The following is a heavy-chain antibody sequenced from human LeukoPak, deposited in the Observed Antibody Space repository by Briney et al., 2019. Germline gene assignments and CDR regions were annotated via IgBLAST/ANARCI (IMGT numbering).Heavy chain of an antibody. CDR3: ARDDYGGNSRWFDP. CDR2: IYYSGST. Sequence: SETLSLTCTVSGGSISSGGYYWSWIRQHPGKGLEWIGYIYYSGSTYYNPSLKSRVAISVDTSKNQFSLKLSSVTAADTAVYYCARDDYGGNSRWFDPWGQGTPVTVSS. CDR1: GGSISSGGYY. V-gene: IGHV4-31*03. D-gene: IGHD4-23*01. J-gene: IGHJ5*02.